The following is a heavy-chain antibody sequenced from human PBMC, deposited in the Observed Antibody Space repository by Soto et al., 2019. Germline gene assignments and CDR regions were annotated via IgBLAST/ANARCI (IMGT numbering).Heavy chain of an antibody. CDR3: ARVHIHSGIAAAYDSSGYYYFDY. CDR2: TYYRSKWYN. CDR1: GDSVSSNSAA. Sequence: SQTLSLTCAISGDSVSSNSAAWNWIRQSPSRGLEWLGRTYYRSKWYNDYAVSVKSRITINPDTSKNQFSLQLNSVTPEDTAVYYCARVHIHSGIAAAYDSSGYYYFDYWGQGTLVTVSS. J-gene: IGHJ4*02. D-gene: IGHD3-22*01. V-gene: IGHV6-1*01.